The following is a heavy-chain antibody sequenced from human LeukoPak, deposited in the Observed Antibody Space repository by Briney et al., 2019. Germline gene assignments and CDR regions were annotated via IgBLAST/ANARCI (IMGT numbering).Heavy chain of an antibody. CDR2: IYYSGST. CDR3: ASGMVRGVPFDY. J-gene: IGHJ4*02. V-gene: IGHV4-59*08. Sequence: SETLSLTCTVSGGSISSYYWSWIRQPPGKGLEWIGYIYYSGSTNYNPSLKSRVTISVDTSKNQFSLKLSSVTAADTAVYYCASGMVRGVPFDYWGQGTLVTVSS. D-gene: IGHD3-10*01. CDR1: GGSISSYY.